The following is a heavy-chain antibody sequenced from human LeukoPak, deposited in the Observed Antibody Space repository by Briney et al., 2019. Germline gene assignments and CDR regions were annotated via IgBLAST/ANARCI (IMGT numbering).Heavy chain of an antibody. V-gene: IGHV1-2*02. Sequence: ASVKVSCMASVYTFTGYYMHAVRQAPGQGREWRGWINPNGGGKNYGQKFKGRVTMTRDTSISQAYMELSSRRSDDPVGYSGRRDFPYTWGGPGIDYWGQGTLVTVSS. CDR2: INPNGGGK. J-gene: IGHJ4*02. CDR1: VYTFTGYY. CDR3: RRDFPYTWGGPGIDY. D-gene: IGHD1-1*01.